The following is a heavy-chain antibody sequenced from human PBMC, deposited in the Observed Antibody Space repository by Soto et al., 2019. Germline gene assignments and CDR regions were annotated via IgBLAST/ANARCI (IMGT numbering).Heavy chain of an antibody. D-gene: IGHD6-19*01. CDR3: ARDGVVAGLYFDY. CDR1: GFTFSSYW. J-gene: IGHJ4*02. CDR2: IKQDGSEK. Sequence: GGSLRLSCAASGFTFSSYWVNWVRQAPGKGLEWVASIKQDGSEKSYADSVKGRFTISRDNAKNSLYLQMNSLRAEDTAVYYCARDGVVAGLYFDYWGQGTLVTVSS. V-gene: IGHV3-7*01.